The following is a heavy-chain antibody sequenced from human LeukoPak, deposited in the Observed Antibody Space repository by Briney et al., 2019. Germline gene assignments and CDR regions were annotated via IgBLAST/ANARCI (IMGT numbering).Heavy chain of an antibody. CDR1: GGSISSGSYY. CDR3: ARGSPLKYCSGGSCLLY. Sequence: SQTLSLTCTVSGGSISSGSYYWSWIRQPAGKGLEWIGRIYTSGSTSYNPSLKSRVTISVDTSKNQFSLKLSSVTAADAAVCYCARGSPLKYCSGGSCLLYWGQGTLVTVSS. V-gene: IGHV4-61*02. CDR2: IYTSGST. J-gene: IGHJ4*02. D-gene: IGHD2-15*01.